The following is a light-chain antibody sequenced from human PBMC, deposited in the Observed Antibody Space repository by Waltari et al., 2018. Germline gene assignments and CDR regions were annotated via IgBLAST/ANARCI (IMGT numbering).Light chain of an antibody. CDR1: KSLLYSSSNENY. V-gene: IGKV4-1*01. Sequence: DIVMTQSPDSMAVSLGDRATINCKCSKSLLYSSSNENYLAWYQHKPGQPPKLLIYWASTRKTGVPDRFSGSGSGTDFILTISSLQAEDVAVYYCQQYYTTPLTFGGGTKVVI. J-gene: IGKJ4*01. CDR2: WAS. CDR3: QQYYTTPLT.